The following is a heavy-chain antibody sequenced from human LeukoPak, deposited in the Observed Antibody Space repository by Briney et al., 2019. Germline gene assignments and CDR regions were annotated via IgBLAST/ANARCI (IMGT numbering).Heavy chain of an antibody. J-gene: IGHJ4*02. CDR3: ARVSYGGNFFDY. Sequence: SETLSLTCTVSGGSISSGGYYRSWIRQHPGKGLEWIGYIYFSENTYYNPSLKSRVTISVDTSKNQFSLKLSSVTAADTAVYYCARVSYGGNFFDYWGQGTLVTVSS. V-gene: IGHV4-31*03. CDR2: IYFSENT. CDR1: GGSISSGGYY. D-gene: IGHD2-21*01.